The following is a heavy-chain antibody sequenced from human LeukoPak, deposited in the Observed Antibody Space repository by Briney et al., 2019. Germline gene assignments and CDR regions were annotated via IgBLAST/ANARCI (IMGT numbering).Heavy chain of an antibody. CDR1: GFTFRSYG. CDR2: ISYDGSKE. CDR3: AKEYDSLYYFDY. J-gene: IGHJ4*02. D-gene: IGHD3-16*01. Sequence: PGRSLRLSCAASGFTFRSYGMHWVRRAPGKGLEWVAVISYDGSKEHYGDSVKGRFSISRDNSKNTLYLQMNSLRAEDTAVYYCAKEYDSLYYFDYWGQGTLVTVSS. V-gene: IGHV3-30*18.